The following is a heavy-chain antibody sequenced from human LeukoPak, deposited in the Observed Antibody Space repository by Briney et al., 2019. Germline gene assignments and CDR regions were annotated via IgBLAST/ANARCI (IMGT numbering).Heavy chain of an antibody. Sequence: VASVKVSCKASGYTFTSYGISWVRQAPGQGLEWMGWISAYNGNTNYAQKFQGRVTMTRDTSTSTVYMELSSLRSEDTAVYYCASEEGGGIRHYWGQGTLVTVSS. J-gene: IGHJ4*02. D-gene: IGHD2-15*01. CDR1: GYTFTSYG. V-gene: IGHV1-18*01. CDR3: ASEEGGGIRHY. CDR2: ISAYNGNT.